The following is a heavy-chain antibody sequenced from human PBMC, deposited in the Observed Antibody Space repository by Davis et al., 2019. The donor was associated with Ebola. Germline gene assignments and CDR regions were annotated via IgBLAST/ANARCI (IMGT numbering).Heavy chain of an antibody. CDR1: GFTFSSYS. J-gene: IGHJ4*02. V-gene: IGHV3-21*01. Sequence: PGGSLRLSCAASGFTFSSYSMNWVRQAPGKGLEWVSSISSSSSYIYYADSVKGRFTISRDNAKNSLYLQMNSLRAEDTAVYYCARDLTGNRRSGYYFHFDYWGQGTLVTVSS. CDR3: ARDLTGNRRSGYYFHFDY. CDR2: ISSSSSYI. D-gene: IGHD3-22*01.